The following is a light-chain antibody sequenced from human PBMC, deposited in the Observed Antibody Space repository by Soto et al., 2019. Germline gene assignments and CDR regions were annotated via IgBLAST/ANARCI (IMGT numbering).Light chain of an antibody. CDR3: QQYGSSPET. Sequence: EIVLTQSPGTLSLSPGERATLSCRASQSVSSSYLAWYQQKPGQAPRLLIYGASSRATGIPDRFSGSGSGTDFTLTISRLEPEDFAVDYCQQYGSSPETFGQGTKVEIK. J-gene: IGKJ1*01. CDR2: GAS. V-gene: IGKV3-20*01. CDR1: QSVSSSY.